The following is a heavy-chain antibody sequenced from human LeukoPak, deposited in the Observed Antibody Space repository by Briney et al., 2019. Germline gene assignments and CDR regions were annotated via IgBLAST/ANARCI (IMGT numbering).Heavy chain of an antibody. CDR2: INLIAGFT. Sequence: GASVKVSCKASGYTFTNYYIHWSRQAPGQGPEWMGMINLIAGFTHYAPKFQGRVTMTRDTATSTVYMELSSLGSEDTAVYYCARQQGVQYRNFDYWGRGALVTVSS. D-gene: IGHD3-10*01. CDR3: ARQQGVQYRNFDY. CDR1: GYTFTNYY. V-gene: IGHV1-46*01. J-gene: IGHJ4*02.